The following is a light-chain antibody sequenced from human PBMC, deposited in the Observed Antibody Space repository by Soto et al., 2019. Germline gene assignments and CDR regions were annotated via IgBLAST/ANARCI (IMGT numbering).Light chain of an antibody. V-gene: IGKV3-20*01. CDR3: QQYGGSPLYT. CDR2: GAS. CDR1: QSVSSSD. J-gene: IGKJ2*01. Sequence: EIVLTQSPGTLSLSPGDRATLSCRASQSVSSSDLAWYQQKPGQAPRLLLYGASTRATGIPDRFSGSGSGTYFTLTISRLEPEDFAVYYCQQYGGSPLYTFGQGTKLEIK.